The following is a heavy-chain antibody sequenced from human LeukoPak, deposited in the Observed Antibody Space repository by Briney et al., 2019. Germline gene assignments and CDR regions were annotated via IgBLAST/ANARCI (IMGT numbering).Heavy chain of an antibody. D-gene: IGHD3-22*01. V-gene: IGHV3-7*01. CDR2: IRRDESSK. J-gene: IGHJ3*01. CDR1: GFTFSNYW. CDR3: ARDSNPNSSGYYFDAFDL. Sequence: GGSLRLSCAASGFTFSNYWMTWVRQAPGKGLEWVANIRRDESSKYYVDSVEGRFTISRDNTKNSLYLQMNSLRVEDTAVYYCARDSNPNSSGYYFDAFDLWGQGTMVTVSA.